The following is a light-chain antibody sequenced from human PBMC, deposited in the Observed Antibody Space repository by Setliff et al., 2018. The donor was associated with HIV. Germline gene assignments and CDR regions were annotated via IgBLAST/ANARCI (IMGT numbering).Light chain of an antibody. J-gene: IGLJ2*01. V-gene: IGLV2-11*01. CDR2: EVS. Sequence: QSVLAQPRSVSGSPGQTITLSCTGSTSDVGNYNYVSWYQQHPGKAPKLLIYEVSERPSGVPDRFSGSKSGNTASLTVSGLQAEDEANYYCTSYTSSSTLVVFGGGTK. CDR1: TSDVGNYNY. CDR3: TSYTSSSTLVV.